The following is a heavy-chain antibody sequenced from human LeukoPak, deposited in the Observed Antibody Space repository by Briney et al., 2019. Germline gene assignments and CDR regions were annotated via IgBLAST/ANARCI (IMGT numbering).Heavy chain of an antibody. Sequence: SETLSLTCTVSGGSISSYYWSWIRQPAGKGLEWIGYIYYSGSTNYNPSLKSRVTISLDTSKNQSSLKLISVTAADTAVYYCARGVGSGYTDYWGQGALVTVSS. J-gene: IGHJ4*02. V-gene: IGHV4-59*01. CDR1: GGSISSYY. CDR2: IYYSGST. CDR3: ARGVGSGYTDY. D-gene: IGHD3-22*01.